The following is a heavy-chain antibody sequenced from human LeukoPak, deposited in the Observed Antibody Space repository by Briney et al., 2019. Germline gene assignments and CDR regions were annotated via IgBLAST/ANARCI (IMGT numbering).Heavy chain of an antibody. CDR2: ISAYNGNT. Sequence: ASVKVSCKTSGGTFISYVISWVRQAPGQGLEWMGWISAYNGNTNYAQKLQGRVTMTTDTSTSTAYMELRSLRSDDTAVYYCARAPPDIVVVPAARTWGQGTLVTVSS. V-gene: IGHV1-18*01. J-gene: IGHJ5*02. CDR3: ARAPPDIVVVPAART. D-gene: IGHD2-2*01. CDR1: GGTFISYV.